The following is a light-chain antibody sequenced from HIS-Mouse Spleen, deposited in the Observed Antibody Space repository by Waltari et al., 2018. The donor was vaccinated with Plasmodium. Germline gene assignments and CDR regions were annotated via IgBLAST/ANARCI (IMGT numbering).Light chain of an antibody. CDR2: DAS. J-gene: IGKJ2*01. CDR1: QDISNY. Sequence: DIQMTQSPSSLSASLRDRVTITCKPSQDISNYLNWYQQKPGTAPKLLIYDASTVETGVPSRLSGSGSWTDFTFTISSLQPEDIATYYLQQYDNLPYTCGQGTKREIK. V-gene: IGKV1-33*01. CDR3: QQYDNLPYT.